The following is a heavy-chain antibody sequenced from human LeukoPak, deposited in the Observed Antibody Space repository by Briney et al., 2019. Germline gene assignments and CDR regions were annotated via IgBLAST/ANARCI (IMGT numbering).Heavy chain of an antibody. CDR1: GFSFSDHN. D-gene: IGHD3-3*01. Sequence: PGGSLRLSWAASGFSFSDHNMHWVRQAPGKGLEWVALIRADVINKCYADSVKGRFTISRDNSKNTLYLEMNSVRPEDTAVYYCARDWSGNYIMDVWSQGTTVTVSS. J-gene: IGHJ6*02. CDR3: ARDWSGNYIMDV. V-gene: IGHV3-30*02. CDR2: IRADVINK.